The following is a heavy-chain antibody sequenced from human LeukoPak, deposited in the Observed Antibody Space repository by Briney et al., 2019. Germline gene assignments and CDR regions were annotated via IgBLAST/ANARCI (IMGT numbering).Heavy chain of an antibody. CDR2: IIPIFGTA. CDR1: GGTFSSYA. D-gene: IGHD2-2*01. CDR3: ARDLGSSQYYYYMDV. Sequence: GASVKVSCKASGGTFSSYAISWVRQAPGQGLEWMGGIIPIFGTANYAQKFQGRVTITTDESTSTAYMELSSLRSEDTAVYYCARDLGSSQYYYYMDVWGKGTTVTVSS. V-gene: IGHV1-69*05. J-gene: IGHJ6*03.